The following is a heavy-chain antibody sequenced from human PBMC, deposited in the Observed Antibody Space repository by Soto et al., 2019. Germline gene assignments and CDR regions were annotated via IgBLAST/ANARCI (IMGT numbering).Heavy chain of an antibody. CDR3: AKDQDCSGCSCLSAFDI. V-gene: IGHV3-23*01. CDR2: ISGSGGST. Sequence: EVQLLESGGGLVQPGGSLRLSCAASGFTFSSYAMSWVRQAAGKGLEWVSAISGSGGSTYYADSVKGRFTISRDNSKNTLYLLMNSLRAEDTAVYYCAKDQDCSGCSCLSAFDIWGQGTMVTVSS. J-gene: IGHJ3*02. D-gene: IGHD2-15*01. CDR1: GFTFSSYA.